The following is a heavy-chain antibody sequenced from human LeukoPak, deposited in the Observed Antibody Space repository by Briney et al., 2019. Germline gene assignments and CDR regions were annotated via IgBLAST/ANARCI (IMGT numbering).Heavy chain of an antibody. CDR1: GFTVSSNY. D-gene: IGHD3-10*01. V-gene: IGHV3-53*01. J-gene: IGHJ4*02. Sequence: GGSLRLSCAASGFTVSSNYMSWVRQAPGKGLEWVSVIYSGGSTHYADSVKGRFTISRDNSKNTLYLQMNSLRAEDTAVYYCARAAGDYYGSGSPNYFDYWGQGTLVTVSS. CDR2: IYSGGST. CDR3: ARAAGDYYGSGSPNYFDY.